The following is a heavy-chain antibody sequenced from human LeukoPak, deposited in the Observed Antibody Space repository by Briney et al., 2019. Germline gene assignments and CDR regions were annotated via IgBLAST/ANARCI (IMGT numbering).Heavy chain of an antibody. Sequence: GGSLRLSCTASGFTFSSYWMHWVRQAPGKGLLWVSRINTDETRTNYADSVKGRFTISRDNAKNTLYLQMDSLRAEDTAVYYCARGLLTQSTVTLGYWGQGTLVTVSS. CDR1: GFTFSSYW. CDR3: ARGLLTQSTVTLGY. V-gene: IGHV3-74*01. D-gene: IGHD4-17*01. J-gene: IGHJ4*02. CDR2: INTDETRT.